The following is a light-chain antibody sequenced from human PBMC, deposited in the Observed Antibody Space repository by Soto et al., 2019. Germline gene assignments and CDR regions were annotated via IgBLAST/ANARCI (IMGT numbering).Light chain of an antibody. CDR2: GAS. J-gene: IGKJ5*01. Sequence: ESVLTQSPGTLSLSPGERATLSCRASQSVSSSDLAWYQQKPGQAPRLLIYGASIRATGIPDRFSGSGSGTDFTLIISRLEPEDFAVYYCKHYSGSSVTFGQGTRLEIK. CDR3: KHYSGSSVT. V-gene: IGKV3-20*01. CDR1: QSVSSSD.